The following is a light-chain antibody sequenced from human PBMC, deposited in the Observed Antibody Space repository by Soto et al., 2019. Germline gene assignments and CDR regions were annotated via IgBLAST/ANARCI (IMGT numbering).Light chain of an antibody. CDR3: SSYSGSNVV. CDR2: EVS. CDR1: SSDVGGYNY. V-gene: IGLV2-8*01. J-gene: IGLJ2*01. Sequence: QSALTQPPSASGSPGQSVTISCTGTSSDVGGYNYVSWYQQHPGKAPKLMIYEVSKRPSGVPDRFSGSKSGNTASLTVSGLQAEDEADDYCSSYSGSNVVFGGGIKLTVL.